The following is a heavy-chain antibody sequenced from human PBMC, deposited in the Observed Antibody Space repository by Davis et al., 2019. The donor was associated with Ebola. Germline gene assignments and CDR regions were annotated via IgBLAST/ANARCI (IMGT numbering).Heavy chain of an antibody. CDR3: VRFGYGAY. J-gene: IGHJ4*02. CDR2: IYDSGRT. Sequence: PSETLSLTCTVSNGSISSHYWNWIRQPPGKGLEWIGIIYDSGRTNYNPSLKSRVTISADTSKNQFSLKLRSVPAADTAVYYCVRFGYGAYWGQGTLVTVSS. D-gene: IGHD3-22*01. V-gene: IGHV4-59*11. CDR1: NGSISSHY.